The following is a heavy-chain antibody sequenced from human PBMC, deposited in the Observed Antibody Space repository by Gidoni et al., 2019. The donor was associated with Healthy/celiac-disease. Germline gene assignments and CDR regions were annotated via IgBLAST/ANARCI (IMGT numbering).Heavy chain of an antibody. CDR2: IRGSGGST. V-gene: IGHV3-23*01. CDR3: AKDMDYDYVWGSHQFDY. D-gene: IGHD3-16*01. J-gene: IGHJ4*02. Sequence: EVQLLESGGGLVQPGGSLRLSCAASGFTFSRYAMSWVRQAPGKGLEGVSAIRGSGGSTYYADSVKGRFTISRDNSKNTLYLQMNSLRAEDTAVYYCAKDMDYDYVWGSHQFDYWGQGTLVTVSS. CDR1: GFTFSRYA.